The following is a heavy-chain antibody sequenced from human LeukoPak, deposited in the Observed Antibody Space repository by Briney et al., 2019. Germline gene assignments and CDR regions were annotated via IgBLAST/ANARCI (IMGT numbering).Heavy chain of an antibody. CDR2: ISGSGANT. J-gene: IGHJ4*02. CDR3: AKEVSPAGFDY. V-gene: IGHV3-23*01. Sequence: GGSLRLSCAASGFTFSNYGMSWVRQAPGKGLEWVSVISGSGANTYYADSVKGRFTISRDNSKNTLYLQMNSLRAEDTAVYYCAKEVSPAGFDYWGQGTLVTVSS. CDR1: GFTFSNYG.